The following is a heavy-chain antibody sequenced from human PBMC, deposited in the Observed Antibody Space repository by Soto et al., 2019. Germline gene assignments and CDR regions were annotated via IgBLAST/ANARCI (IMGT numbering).Heavy chain of an antibody. D-gene: IGHD4-17*01. CDR2: ISYDGSNK. V-gene: IGHV3-30-3*01. J-gene: IGHJ4*02. CDR1: GFTFSSYA. CDR3: ASLILTTVTTWGGQDY. Sequence: QVQLVESGGGVVQPGRSLRLSCAASGFTFSSYAMHWVRQAPGKGLEWVAVISYDGSNKYYADSVKGRFTISRDNSKNTLYLQMNSLRAEDTAVYYCASLILTTVTTWGGQDYWGQGTLVTVSS.